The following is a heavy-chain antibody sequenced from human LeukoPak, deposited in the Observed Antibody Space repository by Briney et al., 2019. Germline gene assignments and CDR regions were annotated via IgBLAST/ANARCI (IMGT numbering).Heavy chain of an antibody. D-gene: IGHD2/OR15-2a*01. CDR2: IWYDGSNK. CDR1: GFTFSSYG. V-gene: IGHV3-33*08. J-gene: IGHJ6*02. CDR3: ARALSVYYYGMDV. Sequence: GRSLRLSCAASGFTFSSYGMHWVRQAPGKGLEWVAVIWYDGSNKYYADSVKGRFTISRDNSKNTLYLQMNSLRAEDTAVYYCARALSVYYYGMDVWGQGTTVTVSS.